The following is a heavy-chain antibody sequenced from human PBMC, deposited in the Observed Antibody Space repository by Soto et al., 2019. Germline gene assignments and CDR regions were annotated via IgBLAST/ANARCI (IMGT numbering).Heavy chain of an antibody. CDR3: ARGGSSDWQVALDI. V-gene: IGHV4-34*01. CDR2: IKHSGSS. J-gene: IGHJ3*02. Sequence: PSETLSLTCAVYAGAFSHYDGNWIRQSPGKGLEWIEKIKHSGSSNYNPSLRSRVSISVDMSKNQFSLRLTSVTAADTAVYYCARGGSSDWQVALDIWGQGTMVTVSS. D-gene: IGHD6-19*01. CDR1: AGAFSHYD.